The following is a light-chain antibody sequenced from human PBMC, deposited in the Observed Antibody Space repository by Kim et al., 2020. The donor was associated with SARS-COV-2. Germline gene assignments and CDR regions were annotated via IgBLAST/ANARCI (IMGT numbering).Light chain of an antibody. J-gene: IGLJ2*01. Sequence: GQSVTTSGTGTSGDVGVYNYVSWYQQHPGKAPKLMIYDVSKRPSGVPDRFSGSKSGNTASLTISGLQAEDEGDYYCCSYAGSYTLIFGGGTQLTVL. CDR2: DVS. V-gene: IGLV2-11*01. CDR3: CSYAGSYTLI. CDR1: SGDVGVYNY.